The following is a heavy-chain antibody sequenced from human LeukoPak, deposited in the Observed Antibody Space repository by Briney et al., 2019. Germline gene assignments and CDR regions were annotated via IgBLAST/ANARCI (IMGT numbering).Heavy chain of an antibody. V-gene: IGHV3-9*01. J-gene: IGHJ6*02. CDR1: GFTFDDYA. D-gene: IGHD3-3*01. Sequence: PGGSLRLSCAASGFTFDDYAMHWVRQAPGKGLEWVSGISWNSGSIGYADSVKGRFTISRDNAKNSLYLQMNSLRAEDTAVYYCAKDFSRPYYDFWSGYYGRRTQYYYYGMGVWGQGTTVTVSS. CDR3: AKDFSRPYYDFWSGYYGRRTQYYYYGMGV. CDR2: ISWNSGSI.